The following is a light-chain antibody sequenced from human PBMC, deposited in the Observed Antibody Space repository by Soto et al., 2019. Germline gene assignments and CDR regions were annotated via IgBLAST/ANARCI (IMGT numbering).Light chain of an antibody. V-gene: IGKV1-39*01. CDR3: QQSYSSPYT. CDR1: QTISGY. CDR2: TAS. Sequence: DIQMTQSPSSLSASVGDRVTITCRASQTISGYLNWYQQKPGKAPQLLIYTASSLQSGVPSRFSGSASGTDFTLTISSLQPEDFATYYCQQSYSSPYTFGPGTKVDIK. J-gene: IGKJ3*01.